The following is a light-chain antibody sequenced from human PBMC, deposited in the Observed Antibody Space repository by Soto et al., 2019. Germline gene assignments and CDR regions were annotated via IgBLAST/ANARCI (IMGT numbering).Light chain of an antibody. V-gene: IGKV3D-15*01. CDR2: GAS. CDR3: QQYNNWPPIT. CDR1: QSVSSN. Sequence: EVVVTQSPATLSVSPGERATLSCRASQSVSSNLAWYQQKPGQAPRLLIYGASTRATGIPARFSGSGSGTDFTLIISSLQSEDFAVYYCQQYNNWPPITFGQGTRLEIK. J-gene: IGKJ5*01.